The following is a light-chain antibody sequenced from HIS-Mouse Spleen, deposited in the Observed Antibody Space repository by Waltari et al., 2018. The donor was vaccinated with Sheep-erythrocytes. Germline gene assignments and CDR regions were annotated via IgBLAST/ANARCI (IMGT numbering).Light chain of an antibody. V-gene: IGLV2-11*01. CDR3: CSYAGSYNHV. CDR1: SRDVGGYNY. Sequence: QSALTQPRSVPGSPGQSVTISCTGTSRDVGGYNYFSWYQQHPGKAPKLMIYDVSKRPSGVPDRFSGSKSGNTASLTISGLQAEDEADYYCCSYAGSYNHVFATGTKVTVL. J-gene: IGLJ1*01. CDR2: DVS.